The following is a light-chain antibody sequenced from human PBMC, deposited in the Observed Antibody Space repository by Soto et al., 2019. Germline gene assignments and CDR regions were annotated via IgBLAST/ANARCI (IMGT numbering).Light chain of an antibody. Sequence: AIRMTQSPSSLSASTGDRVTIPCRASQDIGTYLAWYQQKPGKAPKLLIYAASSLQSGVPSRFSGSGSGTDFTLTISWLQSEDFATYYCQHYYNYPRTFXQGTKVDIK. J-gene: IGKJ1*01. V-gene: IGKV1-8*01. CDR2: AAS. CDR3: QHYYNYPRT. CDR1: QDIGTY.